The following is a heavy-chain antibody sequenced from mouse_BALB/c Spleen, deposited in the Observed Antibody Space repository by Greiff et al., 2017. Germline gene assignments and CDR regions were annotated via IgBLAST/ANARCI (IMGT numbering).Heavy chain of an antibody. CDR1: GFSLTSYG. CDR2: IWAGGST. J-gene: IGHJ4*01. CDR3: ARDSMDYYAMDY. Sequence: QVQLKESGPGLVAPSQSLSITCTVSGFSLTSYGVHWVRQPPGKGLEWLGVIWAGGSTNYNSALMSRLSISKDNSKSQVFLKMNSLQTDDTAMYYCARDSMDYYAMDYWGQGTSVTVSS. D-gene: IGHD1-1*02. V-gene: IGHV2-9*02.